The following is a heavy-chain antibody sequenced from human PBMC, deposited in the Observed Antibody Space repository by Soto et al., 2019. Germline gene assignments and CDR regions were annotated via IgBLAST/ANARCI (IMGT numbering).Heavy chain of an antibody. CDR2: IYYGGST. D-gene: IGHD1-26*01. J-gene: IGHJ4*02. CDR1: GDAFISGSFY. Sequence: PXATLSLNCTVSGDAFISGSFYWSCIRQPPGKGLEWIGYIYYGGSTSYNPSLRSRVTISADTPKNQFSLRLSSVTAADTALYYCARPAYATRDPHRFDYCGQRTLVTVSS. CDR3: ARPAYATRDPHRFDY. V-gene: IGHV4-61*01.